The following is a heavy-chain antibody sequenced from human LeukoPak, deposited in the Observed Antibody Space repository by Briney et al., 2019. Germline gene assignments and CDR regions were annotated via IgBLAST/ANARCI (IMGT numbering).Heavy chain of an antibody. CDR3: AKEGDQFRGYLDA. D-gene: IGHD3-16*01. V-gene: IGHV3-33*06. CDR2: IWPDGSVE. CDR1: GFMFSRLG. J-gene: IGHJ6*03. Sequence: PGGSLRLSCTASGFMFSRLGMQWVRQAPGEGLEWVAMIWPDGSVEEYADSVTGRFTISRDNSQNPLYLQMNSLRDDDTAVYYCAKEGDQFRGYLDAWGKGTTVTVSS.